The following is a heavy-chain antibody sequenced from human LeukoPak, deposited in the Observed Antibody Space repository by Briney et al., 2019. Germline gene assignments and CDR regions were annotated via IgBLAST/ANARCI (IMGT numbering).Heavy chain of an antibody. CDR3: ARDPQPNSYGLSRLGY. D-gene: IGHD5-18*01. Sequence: SVKVSCKASGGTFSSYAISWVRQAPGQGLEWMGGIIPIFGTANYAQKFQGRVTITADESTSTAYMELSSLRSEDTAVYYCARDPQPNSYGLSRLGYWGQGTLVTVSS. CDR2: IIPIFGTA. CDR1: GGTFSSYA. V-gene: IGHV1-69*01. J-gene: IGHJ4*02.